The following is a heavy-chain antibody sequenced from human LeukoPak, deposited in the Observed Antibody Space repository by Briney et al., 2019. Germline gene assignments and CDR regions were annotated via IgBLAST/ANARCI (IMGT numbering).Heavy chain of an antibody. J-gene: IGHJ4*02. CDR3: ARAALGATSVNYFDY. V-gene: IGHV1-2*03. Sequence: LGASVKVSCKASGYTFTGYYMHWVRQAPGQGLEWMGWINPNSGGTNYAQKLQGRVTMTTDTSTSTAYMELRSLRSDDTAVDYCARAALGATSVNYFDYWGQGTLVTVSS. CDR2: INPNSGGT. CDR1: GYTFTGYY. D-gene: IGHD1-26*01.